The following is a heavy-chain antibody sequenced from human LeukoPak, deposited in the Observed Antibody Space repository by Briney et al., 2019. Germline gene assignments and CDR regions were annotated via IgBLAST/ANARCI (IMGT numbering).Heavy chain of an antibody. Sequence: GTLRLSCAASGFTFSSYGMSWVRQAPGKGLEWVSAISGSGGSTYYADSVKGRLTISRDNAESSVYLQVNSLRVEDTAVYYCVRGDKRDYWGQGTLVTVSS. V-gene: IGHV3-23*01. D-gene: IGHD5-24*01. CDR3: VRGDKRDY. CDR1: GFTFSSYG. J-gene: IGHJ4*02. CDR2: ISGSGGST.